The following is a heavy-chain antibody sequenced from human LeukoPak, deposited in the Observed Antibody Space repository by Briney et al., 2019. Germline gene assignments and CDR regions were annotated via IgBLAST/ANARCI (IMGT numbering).Heavy chain of an antibody. D-gene: IGHD6-19*01. V-gene: IGHV3-30*07. CDR1: GFTFSSYA. Sequence: GGSLRLSCAASGFTFSSYAMHWVRQAPGKGLEWVAVISYDGSNKYYADSVKGRFTISRDNSKNTLYLQMNSLRAEDTAVYYCAKLSGPLAVAGIDYWGQGTLVTVSS. CDR2: ISYDGSNK. CDR3: AKLSGPLAVAGIDY. J-gene: IGHJ4*02.